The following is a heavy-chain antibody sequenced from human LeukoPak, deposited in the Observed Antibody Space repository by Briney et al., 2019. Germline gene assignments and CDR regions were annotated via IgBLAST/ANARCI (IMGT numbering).Heavy chain of an antibody. CDR3: ARYIVVVVAATGDLDY. D-gene: IGHD2-15*01. V-gene: IGHV3-7*03. Sequence: GGSPRLSCAASGFTFSSYWMSWVRQAPGKGLEWVANIKQDGSEKYYVDSVKGRFTISRDNAKNSLYLQMNSLRAEDTAVYYCARYIVVVVAATGDLDYWGQGTLVTVSS. CDR2: IKQDGSEK. CDR1: GFTFSSYW. J-gene: IGHJ4*02.